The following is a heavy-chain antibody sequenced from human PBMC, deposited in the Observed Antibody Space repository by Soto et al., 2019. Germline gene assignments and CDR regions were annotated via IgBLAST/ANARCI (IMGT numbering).Heavy chain of an antibody. CDR2: ITGDGSTT. V-gene: IGHV3-74*01. D-gene: IGHD1-26*01. Sequence: EVQLVESGGGLVQPGGSLRLSCAASGFTFRSYFMAWVRQTPGKGLVLVSQITGDGSTTNYADSVRGRFTISRDNAENTLHLQMNSLRDEDTAIYYCARENWYSLDVWGQGITVTVSS. J-gene: IGHJ6*02. CDR3: ARENWYSLDV. CDR1: GFTFRSYF.